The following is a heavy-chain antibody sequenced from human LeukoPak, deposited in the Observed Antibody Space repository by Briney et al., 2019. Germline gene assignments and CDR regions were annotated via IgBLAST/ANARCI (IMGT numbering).Heavy chain of an antibody. D-gene: IGHD3-3*01. CDR1: GFTFSSYG. V-gene: IGHV3-30*02. CDR2: IRYDGSNK. CDR3: AKGRLRFLEGTGYLGT. J-gene: IGHJ5*02. Sequence: QPGGSLRLSCAASGFTFSSYGMHWVRQAPGKGLEWVAFIRYDGSNKYYADSVKGRFTISRDNSKNTLYLRMNSLRAEDTAVYYCAKGRLRFLEGTGYLGTWGQGTLVTVSS.